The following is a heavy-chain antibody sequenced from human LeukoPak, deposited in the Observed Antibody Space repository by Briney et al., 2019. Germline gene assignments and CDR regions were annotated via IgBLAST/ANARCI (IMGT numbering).Heavy chain of an antibody. CDR3: ASSSGSGIDWYFDL. J-gene: IGHJ2*01. D-gene: IGHD3-10*01. CDR1: GFTFSDYY. Sequence: PGRSLRLSCAASGFTFSDYYMSWIRQAPGKGLEWVSYISSSGSTIYYADSVKGRFTISRDNAKNSLYLQMNSLRAEDTAVYYCASSSGSGIDWYFDLWGRGTLVTVSS. CDR2: ISSSGSTI. V-gene: IGHV3-11*01.